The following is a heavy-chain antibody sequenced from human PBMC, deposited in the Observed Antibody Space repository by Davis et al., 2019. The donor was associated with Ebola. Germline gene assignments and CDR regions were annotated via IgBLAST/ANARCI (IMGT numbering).Heavy chain of an antibody. Sequence: AASVKVSCKASVYTFTSYAMNWVRHPPGQGLEWMGWINTNTGNPTYAQGFTGRFVFSLDTSVSTAYLQISSLKAEDTAVYYCARRPRGSSSAGYYYGMDVWGKGTTVTVSS. V-gene: IGHV7-4-1*02. CDR3: ARRPRGSSSAGYYYGMDV. J-gene: IGHJ6*04. D-gene: IGHD6-6*01. CDR2: INTNTGNP. CDR1: VYTFTSYA.